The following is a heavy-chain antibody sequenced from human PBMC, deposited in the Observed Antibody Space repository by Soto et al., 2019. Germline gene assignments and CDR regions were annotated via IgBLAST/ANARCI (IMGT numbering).Heavy chain of an antibody. CDR1: GGSVSSGSYY. D-gene: IGHD6-19*01. CDR3: ARGEDSSGCFDY. CDR2: IYYSGST. Sequence: QVQLRESGPGLVKPSETLSLTCTVSGGSVSSGSYYWSWIRQPPGKGLEWIGYIYYSGSTNYNPSLKSRVTISVDTSKNQFSLKLSSVTAADTAVYYCARGEDSSGCFDYWGQGTLVTVSS. V-gene: IGHV4-61*01. J-gene: IGHJ4*02.